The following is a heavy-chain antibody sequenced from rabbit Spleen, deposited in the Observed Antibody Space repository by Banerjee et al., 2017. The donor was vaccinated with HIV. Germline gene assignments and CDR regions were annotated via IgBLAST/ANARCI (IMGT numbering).Heavy chain of an antibody. CDR3: ARDGAGGSYFAL. Sequence: QQQLEESGGGLVKPGGTLTLTCKASGIDFSNYFYMCWVRQAPGSGLELIACIYTTSGSTWYASWAKGRFTISQSTSLNTVDLKMTSLTDADTATYFCARDGAGGSYFALWGPGTLVTVS. D-gene: IGHD8-1*01. V-gene: IGHV1S43*01. CDR2: IYTTSGST. J-gene: IGHJ6*01. CDR1: GIDFSNYFY.